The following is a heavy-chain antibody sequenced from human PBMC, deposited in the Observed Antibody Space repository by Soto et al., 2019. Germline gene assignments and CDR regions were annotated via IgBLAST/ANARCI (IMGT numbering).Heavy chain of an antibody. CDR2: ISGSGGST. Sequence: PGGSLRLSCAASGFTFSSYAMSWVRQAPGKGLKWVSAISGSGGSTYYADSVKGRFTISRDNSKNTLYLQMNSLRAEDTAVYYCAKDRKNRRIVTAARFSSFDYWGQGTLVTVSS. V-gene: IGHV3-23*01. J-gene: IGHJ4*02. D-gene: IGHD6-6*01. CDR1: GFTFSSYA. CDR3: AKDRKNRRIVTAARFSSFDY.